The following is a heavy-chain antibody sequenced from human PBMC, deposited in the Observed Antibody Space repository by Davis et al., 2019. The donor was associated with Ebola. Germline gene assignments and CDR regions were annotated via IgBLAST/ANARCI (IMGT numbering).Heavy chain of an antibody. CDR2: INPNSGGT. V-gene: IGHV1-2*06. CDR3: ARESITMVRGVIDGLDV. CDR1: GYTFTGYY. D-gene: IGHD3-10*01. J-gene: IGHJ6*04. Sequence: ASVKVSCKASGYTFTGYYMHWVRQAPGQGLEWMGRINPNSGGTNYAQKFQGRVTMTRDTSISTAFMELSRLRSDDTAVYFCARESITMVRGVIDGLDVWGKGTTVTVSS.